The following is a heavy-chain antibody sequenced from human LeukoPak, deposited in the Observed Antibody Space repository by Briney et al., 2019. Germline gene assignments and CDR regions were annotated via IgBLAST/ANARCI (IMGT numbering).Heavy chain of an antibody. Sequence: GASVKVSCKASGYTFTSYAMNWVRQAPGQGLEWMGWINTNTGNPTYAQGFTGRFVFSLDTSVSTAYLQISSLKAEDTAVYYCARDDPIGVVEADHYYYYMDVWGKGTTVTVSS. CDR1: GYTFTSYA. CDR2: INTNTGNP. V-gene: IGHV7-4-1*02. J-gene: IGHJ6*03. D-gene: IGHD3-16*01. CDR3: ARDDPIGVVEADHYYYYMDV.